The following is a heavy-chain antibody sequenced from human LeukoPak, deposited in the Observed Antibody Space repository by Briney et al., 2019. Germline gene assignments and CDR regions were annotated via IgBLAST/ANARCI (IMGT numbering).Heavy chain of an antibody. V-gene: IGHV3-21*01. Sequence: PGGSLRLSCAASGFTFSSYSMNWVRQVPGKGLEWVSSIDFTSRYIYNADSVKGRFTTSRDNAKNSLDLQMNSLKVEDTAVYCCATPAAGPGAEYSLYWGQGTLVIVSS. CDR3: ATPAAGPGAEYSLY. CDR2: IDFTSRYI. D-gene: IGHD6-13*01. J-gene: IGHJ1*01. CDR1: GFTFSSYS.